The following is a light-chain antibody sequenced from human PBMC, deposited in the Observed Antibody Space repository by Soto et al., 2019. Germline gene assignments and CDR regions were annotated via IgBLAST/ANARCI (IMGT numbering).Light chain of an antibody. CDR1: QSVGSN. V-gene: IGKV3-15*01. CDR3: QPYNNWPLT. J-gene: IGKJ4*01. CDR2: GAS. Sequence: EIVMTQSPGTLSVSPGERASLSCRASQSVGSNLAWYQQRLGQAPRLLIYGASTRTTGTPVRFSGSGSGTEFSLTISSLQPEDFAIYYCQPYNNWPLTFGGGTKVESK.